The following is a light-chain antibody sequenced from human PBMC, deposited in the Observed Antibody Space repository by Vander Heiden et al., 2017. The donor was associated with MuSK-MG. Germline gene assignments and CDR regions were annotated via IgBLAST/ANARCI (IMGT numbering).Light chain of an antibody. V-gene: IGKV1-33*01. CDR2: DAA. Sequence: DFQMTQSPSSLSASVGDRVTITCQASQDIDNHLNWYQQKPGKAPTLLIYDAANLEVGVPSRFSGSGSGTDFSFTISSLQPEDLATYYCQQEGNLYFTFGHGTTVDIK. J-gene: IGKJ3*01. CDR1: QDIDNH. CDR3: QQEGNLYFT.